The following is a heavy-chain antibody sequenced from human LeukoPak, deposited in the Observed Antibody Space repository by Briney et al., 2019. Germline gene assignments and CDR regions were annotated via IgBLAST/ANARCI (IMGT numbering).Heavy chain of an antibody. V-gene: IGHV4-31*03. CDR3: ARGGPSGNNWFDP. J-gene: IGHJ5*02. CDR1: GGSISSGGYY. CDR2: IYYSGST. Sequence: SETLSLTCTVSGGSISSGGYYWSWIRQHPGKGLEWIGYIYYSGSTYYNPSLKSRVIISVDTSKNQFSLKLSSVTAADTAVYYCARGGPSGNNWFDPWGQGTLVTVSS.